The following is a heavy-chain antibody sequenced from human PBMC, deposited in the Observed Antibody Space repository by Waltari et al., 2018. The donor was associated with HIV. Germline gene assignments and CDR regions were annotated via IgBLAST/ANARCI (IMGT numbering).Heavy chain of an antibody. J-gene: IGHJ6*02. CDR1: GGSISSSSYY. CDR2: IYYSGST. CDR3: ARGEWELPSYYGMDV. D-gene: IGHD1-26*01. V-gene: IGHV4-39*07. Sequence: QLQLQESGPGLVKPSETLSLTCTVSGGSISSSSYYWGWIRQPPGKGLEWIGSIYYSGSTYYNPSLKSRVTISVDTSKNQFSLKLSSVTAADTAVYYCARGEWELPSYYGMDVWGQGTTVTVSS.